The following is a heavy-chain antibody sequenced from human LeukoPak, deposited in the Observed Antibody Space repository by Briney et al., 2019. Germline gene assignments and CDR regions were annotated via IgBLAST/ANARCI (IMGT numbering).Heavy chain of an antibody. CDR3: AKALRGVSNWFDP. V-gene: IGHV3-9*01. CDR1: GFTFDDYA. J-gene: IGHJ5*02. D-gene: IGHD3-10*01. Sequence: GGSLRLSCAASGFTFDDYAMHWVRQAPGKGLEWVSGISWNSGSIGYADSVKGRFTISRDNAKKSLYLQMNSLRAEDTAFYHCAKALRGVSNWFDPWGQGTLVTVSS. CDR2: ISWNSGSI.